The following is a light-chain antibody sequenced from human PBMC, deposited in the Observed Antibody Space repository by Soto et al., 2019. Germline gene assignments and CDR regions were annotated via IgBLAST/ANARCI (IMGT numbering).Light chain of an antibody. J-gene: IGKJ5*01. CDR1: QSVSSR. CDR2: DAS. Sequence: EIVLTQSPATLSLSPGERATLSCRASQSVSSRLAWYQQKPGQAPRLLIYDASNRATGIPARFSGSGSGTDFTLTISSLESDDFAVYYCQQRSNWPPAITFGQGHDWRLN. CDR3: QQRSNWPPAIT. V-gene: IGKV3-11*01.